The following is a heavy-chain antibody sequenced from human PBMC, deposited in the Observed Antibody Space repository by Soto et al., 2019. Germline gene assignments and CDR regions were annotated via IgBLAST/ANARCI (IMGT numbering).Heavy chain of an antibody. CDR2: IIPIFGTA. CDR1: GGTFSNYS. D-gene: IGHD3-22*01. J-gene: IGHJ6*02. CDR3: ARDSPNNYYDSSGYYTYYGMDV. Sequence: QVQLVQSGAEVKKPGSSVKVSCKASGGTFSNYSFSWVRQAPGQRLEWMGGIIPIFGTANYAQKFQGRVTITADKFTSTAYMELSSLRSEDTAVYYCARDSPNNYYDSSGYYTYYGMDVWGQGTTVTVSS. V-gene: IGHV1-69*06.